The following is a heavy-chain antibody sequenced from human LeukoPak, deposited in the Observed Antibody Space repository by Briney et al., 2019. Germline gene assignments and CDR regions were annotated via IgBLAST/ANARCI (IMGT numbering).Heavy chain of an antibody. CDR2: SSSSGSSI. CDR3: AKDRPGLIKGTSL. CDR1: GFTFSDYY. Sequence: PGGSLRLSCAASGFTFSDYYMSWIRQAPGKGLEWVSYSSSSGSSIYYADSVKGRFTISRDNSKNTLYLQMNSLRAEDTAVYYCAKDRPGLIKGTSLWGQGTLVTVSS. J-gene: IGHJ4*02. V-gene: IGHV3-11*01. D-gene: IGHD3-16*02.